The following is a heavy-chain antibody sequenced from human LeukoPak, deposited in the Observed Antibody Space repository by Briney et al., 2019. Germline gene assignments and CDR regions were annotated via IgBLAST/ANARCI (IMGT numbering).Heavy chain of an antibody. Sequence: SQTLLLTCAISGDSVSSNSAAWNWIRQSPSRGLEWLGRTYYRSKWYNDYAVSVKSRITINPDTSKNQFSLQLNSVTPEDTAVYYCARARGTDCSGGSCYWRFDPWGQGTLVTVSS. V-gene: IGHV6-1*01. CDR1: GDSVSSNSAA. D-gene: IGHD2-15*01. J-gene: IGHJ5*02. CDR2: TYYRSKWYN. CDR3: ARARGTDCSGGSCYWRFDP.